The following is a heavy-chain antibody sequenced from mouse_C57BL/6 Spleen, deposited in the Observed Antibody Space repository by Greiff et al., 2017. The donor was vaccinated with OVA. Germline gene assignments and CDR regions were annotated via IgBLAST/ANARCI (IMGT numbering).Heavy chain of an antibody. CDR1: GYTFTSYW. V-gene: IGHV1-50*01. J-gene: IGHJ2*01. Sequence: QVQLKQPGAELVKPGASVKLSCKASGYTFTSYWMQWVKQRPGQGLEWIGEIDPSDSYTNYNQKFKGKATLTVDTSSSTAYMQLSSLTSEDSAVYYCARMGAWGQGTTLTVSS. CDR3: ARMGA. CDR2: IDPSDSYT. D-gene: IGHD4-1*01.